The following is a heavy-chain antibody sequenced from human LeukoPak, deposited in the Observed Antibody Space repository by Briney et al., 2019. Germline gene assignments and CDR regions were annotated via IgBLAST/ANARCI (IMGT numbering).Heavy chain of an antibody. CDR3: VCLGLGGLSLD. CDR2: VNSDGSGT. D-gene: IGHD3-16*01. Sequence: GGSLRLSCAASGFTFSRYSMHWVRQAPGKGLVWVSHVNSDGSGTDYADSVKGRFTISRDNAKNTLYLQMNSLRVDDTAVYYCVCLGLGGLSLDWGQGTLVTVSS. V-gene: IGHV3-74*01. J-gene: IGHJ4*02. CDR1: GFTFSRYS.